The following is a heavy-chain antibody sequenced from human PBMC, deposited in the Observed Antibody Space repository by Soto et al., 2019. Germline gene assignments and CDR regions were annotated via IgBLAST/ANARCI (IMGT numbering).Heavy chain of an antibody. CDR1: GFTVSGNH. V-gene: IGHV3-53*01. CDR3: VRDILGALDY. Sequence: VGSLRLSCAASGFTVSGNHMSWIRQAPGKGLEWVSVSYSGGNVNYAAPVKGRFSISRDDSKNTLYLQMNSLRAEDTAVYYFVRDILGALDYWGQAILVTVSS. CDR2: SYSGGNV. J-gene: IGHJ4*02. D-gene: IGHD1-26*01.